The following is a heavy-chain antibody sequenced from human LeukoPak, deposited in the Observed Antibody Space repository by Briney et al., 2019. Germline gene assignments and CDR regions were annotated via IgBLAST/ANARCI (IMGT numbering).Heavy chain of an antibody. CDR1: GYSFTSYW. CDR2: IYPGDSDT. D-gene: IGHD2-15*01. J-gene: IGHJ4*02. V-gene: IGHV5-51*01. Sequence: GASVKVSCKGSGYSFTSYWIGWVRQMPGKGLEWMGIIYPGDSDTRYSPSFQGQVTISADKSISTAYLQWSSLKASDTAMYYCARRGSTHMAPDFDYWGQGTLVTVSS. CDR3: ARRGSTHMAPDFDY.